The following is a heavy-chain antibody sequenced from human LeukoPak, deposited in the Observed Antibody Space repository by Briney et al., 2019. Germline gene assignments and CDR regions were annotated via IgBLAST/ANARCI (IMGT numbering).Heavy chain of an antibody. Sequence: GGSLRLSCAASGFTFSNAWMSWVRQAPGKGLEWVGRIKSKTDGGTTDYAAPVKGRFTISRDDSKNTLYLQMNSLKTEDTAVYYCTTDPRYYYGSGSYLLRSYWGQGTLVTVSS. J-gene: IGHJ4*02. V-gene: IGHV3-15*01. CDR3: TTDPRYYYGSGSYLLRSY. CDR2: IKSKTDGGTT. CDR1: GFTFSNAW. D-gene: IGHD3-10*01.